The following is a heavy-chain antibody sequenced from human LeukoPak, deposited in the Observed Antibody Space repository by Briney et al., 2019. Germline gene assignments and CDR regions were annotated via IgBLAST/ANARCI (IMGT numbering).Heavy chain of an antibody. CDR1: GFTFSDYY. CDR3: ARERESYGSGSYYNLNWFDP. Sequence: PGGSLRLSCAASGFTFSDYYMSWIRQAPGKGLEWVSYISSSGSTIYYADSVKGRFTISRDNAKNSLYLQMNSLRAEDTAVYYCARERESYGSGSYYNLNWFDPWGQGTLVTVSS. CDR2: ISSSGSTI. J-gene: IGHJ5*02. D-gene: IGHD3-10*01. V-gene: IGHV3-11*01.